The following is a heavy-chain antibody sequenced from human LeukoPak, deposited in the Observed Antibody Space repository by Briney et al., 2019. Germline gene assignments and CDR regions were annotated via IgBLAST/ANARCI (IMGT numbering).Heavy chain of an antibody. V-gene: IGHV4-59*12. J-gene: IGHJ5*02. CDR2: ISHSGST. CDR3: VRDFTQDRRFDP. CDR1: GDSIRSYY. D-gene: IGHD3-16*02. Sequence: PSETLSLTCDVSGDSIRSYYWSWIRQPPGKGLEWIGYISHSGSTNYNPSLKSRVTISVDTSKIQFSLKLSSVTAADTAVYYCVRDFTQDRRFDPWGQGTLVTVSS.